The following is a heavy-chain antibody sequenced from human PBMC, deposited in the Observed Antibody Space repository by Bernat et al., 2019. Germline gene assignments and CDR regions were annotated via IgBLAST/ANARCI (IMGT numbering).Heavy chain of an antibody. J-gene: IGHJ4*02. D-gene: IGHD1-1*01. CDR2: INHDSSGT. CDR3: VKDNANWAFDY. CDR1: GFIFHAYV. Sequence: EVQLVGSGGGVVQPGGSLRLSCAPSGFIFHAYVMHWVRQAPGMGLEWVSRINHDSSGTSYADSVRGRFTISRDNSKNSLYLQMNSLRVEDTALYYCVKDNANWAFDYWGRGTLVTVSS. V-gene: IGHV3-43*02.